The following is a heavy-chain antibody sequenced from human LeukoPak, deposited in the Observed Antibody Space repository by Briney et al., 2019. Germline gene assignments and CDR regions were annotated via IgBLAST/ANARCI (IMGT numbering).Heavy chain of an antibody. D-gene: IGHD3-22*01. V-gene: IGHV1-8*01. CDR2: MNPNSGNT. Sequence: ASVKVSCKASGYTFTSYDINWVRQATGQGHEWMGWMNPNSGNTGYAQKFQGRVTMTRNTSISTAYMELSSLRSEDTAVYYCARRWNYYYDSSGYYDAFDIWGQGTMVTVSS. J-gene: IGHJ3*02. CDR3: ARRWNYYYDSSGYYDAFDI. CDR1: GYTFTSYD.